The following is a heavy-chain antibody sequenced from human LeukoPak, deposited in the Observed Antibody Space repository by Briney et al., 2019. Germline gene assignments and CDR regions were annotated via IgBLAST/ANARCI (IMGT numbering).Heavy chain of an antibody. D-gene: IGHD3-3*01. CDR3: AADPTYYDFWSGLPLMDV. Sequence: GASGKVSCKASGFTFTSSAMQWVGQAGGQRGEWRGWIVVGSGNTNYAQKFQERLTITRDMSTSTAYMELSSLRSEDTAVYYCAADPTYYDFWSGLPLMDVWGKGTTVTVSS. J-gene: IGHJ6*03. CDR1: GFTFTSSA. V-gene: IGHV1-58*02. CDR2: IVVGSGNT.